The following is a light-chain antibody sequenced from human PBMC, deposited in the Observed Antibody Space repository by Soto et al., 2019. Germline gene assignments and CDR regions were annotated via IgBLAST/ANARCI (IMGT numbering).Light chain of an antibody. V-gene: IGKV1-8*01. CDR3: QQYYTYPLT. CDR1: QGISSY. J-gene: IGKJ4*01. Sequence: AIRMTQSPSSLSASTGDKVTITRRASQGISSYLAWYQQKPGKAPKLLIYAASTLQSGVPSRISGSGSGTDFTLTISCLQSEDFATYYCQQYYTYPLTFGGGTKVDIK. CDR2: AAS.